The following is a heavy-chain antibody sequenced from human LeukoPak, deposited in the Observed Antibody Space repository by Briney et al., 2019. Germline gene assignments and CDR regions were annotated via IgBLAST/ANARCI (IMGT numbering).Heavy chain of an antibody. CDR3: ARERTTVGDPDYFDY. V-gene: IGHV1-69*05. CDR1: GGTFSSYA. CDR2: IIPIFGTA. Sequence: SVKVSCKASGGTFSSYAISWVRQAPGQGLEWMGRIIPIFGTANYAQKFQGRATITTDESTSTAYMELSSLRSEDTAVYYCARERTTVGDPDYFDYWGQGTLVTVSS. D-gene: IGHD4-23*01. J-gene: IGHJ4*02.